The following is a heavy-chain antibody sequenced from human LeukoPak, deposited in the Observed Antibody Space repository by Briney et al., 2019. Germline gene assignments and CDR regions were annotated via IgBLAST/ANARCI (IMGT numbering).Heavy chain of an antibody. CDR3: AKDRKWLPVGDY. J-gene: IGHJ4*02. D-gene: IGHD5-12*01. V-gene: IGHV3-30*02. CDR2: IRYDGSNK. CDR1: GFTFSSYG. Sequence: PGGSLRLSCAASGFTFSSYGMHWVRQAPGKGLEWVAFIRYDGSNKYYADSVKGRFTISRDNSKNTLYLQMNSLRAEDTAVYYCAKDRKWLPVGDYWGQGTLVTVSS.